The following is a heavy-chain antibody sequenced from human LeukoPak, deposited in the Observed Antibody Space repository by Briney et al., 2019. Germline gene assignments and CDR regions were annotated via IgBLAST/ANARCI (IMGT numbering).Heavy chain of an antibody. CDR2: ISSTGNIK. V-gene: IGHV3-30-3*01. D-gene: IGHD1-1*01. J-gene: IGHJ4*02. Sequence: GGSPRLSCAASGFSFSSTSMHWVRQAPGKGLEWVAVISSTGNIKNFADSVKGRFTISRDNSKNTLYLQMNTLRAEDTSFYYCAKDNSHWLFDYWGRGTLVTVSS. CDR1: GFSFSSTS. CDR3: AKDNSHWLFDY.